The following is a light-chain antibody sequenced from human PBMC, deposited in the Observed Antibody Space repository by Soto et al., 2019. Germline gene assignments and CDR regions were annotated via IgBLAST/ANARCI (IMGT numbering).Light chain of an antibody. V-gene: IGKV3-11*01. J-gene: IGKJ2*01. Sequence: EIVLRQSPATLSLSPGERATLSCRASQSIRSYVAWYQQKPGQAPRLLIYDASNRASGIPARFSGSGSGTDFTLTISSLEAEDIAVYYCQQRSNWPPTFGQGTNLEIK. CDR1: QSIRSY. CDR3: QQRSNWPPT. CDR2: DAS.